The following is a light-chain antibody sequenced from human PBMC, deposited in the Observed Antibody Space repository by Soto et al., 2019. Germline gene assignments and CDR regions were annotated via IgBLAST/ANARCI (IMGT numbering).Light chain of an antibody. CDR3: QQDSSYWT. CDR2: DAT. V-gene: IGKV1-5*01. J-gene: IGKJ1*01. CDR1: QTISNW. Sequence: DIQMTQSPSTLSASVGDRVTITCRASQTISNWLAWYQQKPGKAPKLLIYDATSLEGGVPSRFSGSGSGTEFTLPLSSLQPDDFATYYCQQDSSYWTFGQGTKVEIK.